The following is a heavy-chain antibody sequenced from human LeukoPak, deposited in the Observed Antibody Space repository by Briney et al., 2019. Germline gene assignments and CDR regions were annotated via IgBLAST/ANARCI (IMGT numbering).Heavy chain of an antibody. CDR2: MYHSGTT. CDR1: GGSINSGNW. V-gene: IGHV4-4*01. CDR3: ARDLSSGWSLPPYYYYYYMDV. J-gene: IGHJ6*03. Sequence: PSETLSLTCAVSGGSINSGNWWSWVRQPPGKGLEWIGEMYHSGTTNYNPSLKSRVTISVDTSKNQFSLKLSSVTAADTAVYCCARDLSSGWSLPPYYYYYYMDVWGKGTTVTVSS. D-gene: IGHD6-19*01.